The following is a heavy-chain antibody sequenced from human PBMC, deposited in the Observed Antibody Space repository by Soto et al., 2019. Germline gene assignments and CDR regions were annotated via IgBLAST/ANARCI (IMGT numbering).Heavy chain of an antibody. CDR2: IIPILGIA. D-gene: IGHD3-16*01. J-gene: IGHJ4*02. CDR1: GGTFSSYT. CDR3: AGWRIGDGVVWGYNFDD. V-gene: IGHV1-69*02. Sequence: QVQLVQSGAEVKKPGSSVKVSCKASGGTFSSYTISWVRQAPGQGLEWMGRIIPILGIANYAQKFQGRVMITADKSTCTAYMGLSSLRSDDTAVYYCAGWRIGDGVVWGYNFDDWGQGTLVTVSS.